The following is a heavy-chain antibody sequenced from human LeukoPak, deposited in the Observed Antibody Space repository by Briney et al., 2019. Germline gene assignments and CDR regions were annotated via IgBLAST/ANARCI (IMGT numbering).Heavy chain of an antibody. D-gene: IGHD6-25*01. CDR1: GFTFSSHA. CDR3: AKDKRLQPHYFDY. CDR2: ISGSGGST. V-gene: IGHV3-23*01. J-gene: IGHJ4*02. Sequence: GGSLRLSCAASGFTFSSHAMSWVRQAPGKGLEWVSAISGSGGSTYYADSVRGRFTISRDNSKNTLYLQMNSLRAEDTAVYYCAKDKRLQPHYFDYWGQGTLVTVSS.